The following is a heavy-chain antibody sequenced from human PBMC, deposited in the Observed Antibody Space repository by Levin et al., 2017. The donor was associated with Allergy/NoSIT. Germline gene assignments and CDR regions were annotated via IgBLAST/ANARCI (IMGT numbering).Heavy chain of an antibody. D-gene: IGHD3-9*01. CDR1: GYSFTSYW. Sequence: ASVKVSCKGSGYSFTSYWIGWVRQMPGKGLEWMGIIYPGDSDTRYSPSFQGQVTISADKSISTAYLQWSSLKASDTAMYYCASTHDYDILTGYPYWFDPWGQGTLVTVSS. CDR2: IYPGDSDT. J-gene: IGHJ5*02. CDR3: ASTHDYDILTGYPYWFDP. V-gene: IGHV5-51*01.